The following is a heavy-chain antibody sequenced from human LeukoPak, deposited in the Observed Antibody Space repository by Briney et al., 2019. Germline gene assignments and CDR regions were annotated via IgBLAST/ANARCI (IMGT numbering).Heavy chain of an antibody. CDR1: GFTCSSYA. Sequence: PGGSLRLSCAASGFTCSSYAMSWVRQAPGKGLEWGSAISGSGGSTYYADSVKGRFTISRDNSKNTLYLQMNSLRAEDTAVYYCPKDLGIDYVWGSYRPDYWGQGTLVTVSS. D-gene: IGHD3-16*02. J-gene: IGHJ4*02. CDR3: PKDLGIDYVWGSYRPDY. V-gene: IGHV3-23*01. CDR2: ISGSGGST.